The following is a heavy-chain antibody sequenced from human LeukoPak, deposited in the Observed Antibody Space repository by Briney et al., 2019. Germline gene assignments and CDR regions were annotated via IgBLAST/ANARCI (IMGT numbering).Heavy chain of an antibody. J-gene: IGHJ4*02. CDR1: GGSFSGYY. CDR3: ARGGWRFLISSSWTRYFDY. Sequence: SETLSLTCAVYGGSFSGYYWSWIRQPPGKGLEWIGEINHSGSTNYNPSLKSRVTISVDTSKNQFSLKLSSVTAADTAVYYCARGGWRFLISSSWTRYFDYWGQGTLVTVSS. CDR2: INHSGST. D-gene: IGHD6-13*01. V-gene: IGHV4-34*01.